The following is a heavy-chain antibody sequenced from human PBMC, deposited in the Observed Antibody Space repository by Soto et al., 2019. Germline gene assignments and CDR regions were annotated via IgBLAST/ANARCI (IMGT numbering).Heavy chain of an antibody. V-gene: IGHV4-34*01. J-gene: IGHJ4*01. D-gene: IGHD2-15*01. CDR1: GGSFSVYY. CDR3: ARELTGTGVLSGGRR. Sequence: ASETLSLTGAVYGGSFSVYYWSWIRQPPGKGLEWIGEINHSGSTNYNPSLKSRVTISVDTSKNQFSLKLSSVTAADTAAYYCARELTGTGVLSGGRRWGQGTLVTVSS. CDR2: INHSGST.